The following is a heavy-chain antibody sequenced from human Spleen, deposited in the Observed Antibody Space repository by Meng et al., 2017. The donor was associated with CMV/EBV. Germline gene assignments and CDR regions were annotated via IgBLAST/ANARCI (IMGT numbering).Heavy chain of an antibody. CDR3: ARGSVAGTLGY. Sequence: SCKAYGYTFTSYDINWVRQASGQGLEWMGWMNPNSGNTGYAQKFQGRVIMTRNTSISTAYLELSSLRSEDTAVYYCARGSVAGTLGYWGQGTLVTVSS. J-gene: IGHJ4*02. CDR2: MNPNSGNT. CDR1: GYTFTSYD. D-gene: IGHD6-19*01. V-gene: IGHV1-8*01.